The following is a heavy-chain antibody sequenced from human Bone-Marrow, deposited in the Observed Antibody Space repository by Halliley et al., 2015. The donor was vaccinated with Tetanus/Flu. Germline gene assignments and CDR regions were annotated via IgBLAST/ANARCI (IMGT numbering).Heavy chain of an antibody. CDR1: GDSISSDPYY. D-gene: IGHD5-12*01. Sequence: GLVKPSETLSLTCTVSGDSISSDPYYWAWIRQPPGKGLEWIGSVFYSGSTNYNPSLKSRVTISVDTSKNQISLNLTSVTAADTAVYYCARAVWQRLPPSHYYYAMAVWGRGTTVTVSS. V-gene: IGHV4-39*07. CDR3: ARAVWQRLPPSHYYYAMAV. J-gene: IGHJ6*02. CDR2: VFYSGST.